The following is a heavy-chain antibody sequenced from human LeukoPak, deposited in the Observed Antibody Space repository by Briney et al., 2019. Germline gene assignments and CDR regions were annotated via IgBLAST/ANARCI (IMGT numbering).Heavy chain of an antibody. CDR3: APDNGNDVRYFDY. V-gene: IGHV3-23*01. J-gene: IGHJ4*02. CDR1: GFPFSSYA. Sequence: PGGSLTLSCAASGFPFSSYAMRWVRQAPGKGLEGVSAISGSGCSTYYAYCVKGRFTITIDNSKNTLYLQMNSLRAEDTAVYYCAPDNGNDVRYFDYWGQGTLVTVSS. CDR2: ISGSGCST. D-gene: IGHD1-20*01.